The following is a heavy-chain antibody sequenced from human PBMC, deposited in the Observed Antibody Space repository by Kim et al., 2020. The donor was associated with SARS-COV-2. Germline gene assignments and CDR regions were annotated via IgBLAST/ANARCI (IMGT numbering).Heavy chain of an antibody. D-gene: IGHD6-13*01. CDR3: ASQAAAGVDY. V-gene: IGHV3-21*01. CDR2: I. J-gene: IGHJ4*02. Sequence: IYSGDSVKGQFTIYRDNAKNSLYLQMNSLRAEDTAVYYCASQAAAGVDYWGQGTLVTVSS.